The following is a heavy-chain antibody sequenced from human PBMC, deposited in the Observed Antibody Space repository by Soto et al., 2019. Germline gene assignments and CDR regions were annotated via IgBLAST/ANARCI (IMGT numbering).Heavy chain of an antibody. D-gene: IGHD1-1*01. V-gene: IGHV3-30*05. CDR3: ARGAEHQLLSRDYFYGMDV. CDR2: ISFEGNTQ. Sequence: QVQLVESGGGVVQPGRSLRLSCAASGFTLSRYGMHWVRQAPGKGLEWVAVISFEGNTQYYADSVKGRFTISIDNSKDTLSLQIHSLRPEDTAVYYCARGAEHQLLSRDYFYGMDVCGQGTTVSVSS. J-gene: IGHJ6*02. CDR1: GFTLSRYG.